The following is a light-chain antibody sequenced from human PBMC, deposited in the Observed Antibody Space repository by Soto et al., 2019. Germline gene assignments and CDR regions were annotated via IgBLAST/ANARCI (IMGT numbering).Light chain of an antibody. Sequence: QSVLTQPPSVSGAPGPKVTISCSGSSSNIGNNYVSWYQQLPGTAPKLLIYDNNKRPSGIPDRFSGSKSGTSATLGITGLQTGDEADYYCGTWDSSMSGGVFGGGTKLTV. V-gene: IGLV1-51*01. CDR1: SSNIGNNY. CDR3: GTWDSSMSGGV. CDR2: DNN. J-gene: IGLJ3*02.